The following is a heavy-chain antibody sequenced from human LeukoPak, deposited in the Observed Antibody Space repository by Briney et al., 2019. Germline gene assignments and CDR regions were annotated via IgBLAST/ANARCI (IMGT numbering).Heavy chain of an antibody. CDR1: GGTFSSYA. Sequence: SVKVSCKASGGTFSSYAISWVRQAPGQGLEWMGGIIPIFGTANYAQKFQGRVTITADKSTSTAYMELSSLRSEDTAVYYCARDRGVVYSYGSYYYYMDVWGKGTTVTVSS. CDR2: IIPIFGTA. V-gene: IGHV1-69*06. D-gene: IGHD5-18*01. J-gene: IGHJ6*03. CDR3: ARDRGVVYSYGSYYYYMDV.